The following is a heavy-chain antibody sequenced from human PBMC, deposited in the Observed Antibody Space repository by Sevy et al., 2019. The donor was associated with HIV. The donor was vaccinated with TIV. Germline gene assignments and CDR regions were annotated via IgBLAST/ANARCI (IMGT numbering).Heavy chain of an antibody. CDR2: IWYDGSNK. D-gene: IGHD2-15*01. V-gene: IGHV3-33*01. CDR3: ARDLTEYCSGGSCSQPYYYYGMDD. J-gene: IGHJ6*02. CDR1: GFTFSSYG. Sequence: GGSLRLSCAASGFTFSSYGMHWVRQAPGKGLEWVAVIWYDGSNKYYADSVKGRFTISRDNSKNTLYLQMNSLIAEDTAGYYCARDLTEYCSGGSCSQPYYYYGMDDWGQGTTVTVSS.